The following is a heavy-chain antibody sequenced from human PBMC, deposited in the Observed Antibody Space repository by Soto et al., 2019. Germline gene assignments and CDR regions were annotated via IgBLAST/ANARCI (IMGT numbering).Heavy chain of an antibody. CDR3: SRLEVVTATHNDV. V-gene: IGHV3-73*01. Sequence: EVQLVESGGGLVQPGGSLKLSCAASGFTFSGSPMHWVRQASGKGLEWVGRIRSKANSYATAYAASVKGRFTISRDDSKNTAYLQMNSLKTEDTAVYYCSRLEVVTATHNDVWGQGTMVTVSS. CDR1: GFTFSGSP. CDR2: IRSKANSYAT. D-gene: IGHD2-21*02. J-gene: IGHJ3*01.